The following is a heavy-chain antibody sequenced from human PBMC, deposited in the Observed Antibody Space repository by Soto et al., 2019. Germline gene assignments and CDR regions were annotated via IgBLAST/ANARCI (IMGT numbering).Heavy chain of an antibody. CDR1: GFTFSSYD. D-gene: IGHD1-1*01. CDR3: ARDKGNRKFSSWFDP. V-gene: IGHV3-30-3*01. CDR2: IAYDGSYK. J-gene: IGHJ5*02. Sequence: QVQLVESGGGVVQPGRSLRLSCGASGFTFSSYDIHWVRQAPGKGLEWVAVIAYDGSYKYYSDSVKGRFTISRDNSRNTMYLQMNSLRGDDTAVYYCARDKGNRKFSSWFDPWGQGTLVTVS.